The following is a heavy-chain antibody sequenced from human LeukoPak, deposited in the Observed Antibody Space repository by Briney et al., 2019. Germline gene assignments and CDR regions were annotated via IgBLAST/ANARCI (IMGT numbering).Heavy chain of an antibody. Sequence: GGSLRLSRAASGFTFSSFAMSWVRQAPGKGLEWVSGISGSGDSTDHADSVKGRFIISRDNSKSTLSLQMDSLRAEDTAVYFCAKDSVLRGHSYGFDFWGQGTLVTVSS. CDR2: ISGSGDST. D-gene: IGHD5-18*01. CDR3: AKDSVLRGHSYGFDF. CDR1: GFTFSSFA. J-gene: IGHJ4*02. V-gene: IGHV3-23*01.